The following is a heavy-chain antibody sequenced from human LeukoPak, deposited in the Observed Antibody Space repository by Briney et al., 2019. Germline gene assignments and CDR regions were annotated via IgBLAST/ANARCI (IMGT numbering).Heavy chain of an antibody. J-gene: IGHJ4*02. Sequence: VASVKVFCKASGGTFSNYAISWVRQAPGQGLEWMGRIIPILGITNYAQKFQGRVTVTADKSTSTAYMELSSLRSEDTAVYYCATAHLVVPFDYWGQGTLVTVSS. V-gene: IGHV1-69*04. CDR1: GGTFSNYA. CDR2: IIPILGIT. D-gene: IGHD3-22*01. CDR3: ATAHLVVPFDY.